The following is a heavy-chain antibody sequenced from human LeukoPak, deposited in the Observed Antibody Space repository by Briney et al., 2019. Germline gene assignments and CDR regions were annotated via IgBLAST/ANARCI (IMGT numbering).Heavy chain of an antibody. J-gene: IGHJ4*02. CDR2: ISSSSSYI. D-gene: IGHD6-13*01. Sequence: GGSLRLSCAASGFTFSRYWMHWVRQVPGKGLEWVSSISSSSSYIYYADSVKGRFTISRDNAKNSLYLQMNSLRAEDTAVYYCARDGIAAAGTVDYWGQGTLVTVSS. V-gene: IGHV3-21*01. CDR3: ARDGIAAAGTVDY. CDR1: GFTFSRYW.